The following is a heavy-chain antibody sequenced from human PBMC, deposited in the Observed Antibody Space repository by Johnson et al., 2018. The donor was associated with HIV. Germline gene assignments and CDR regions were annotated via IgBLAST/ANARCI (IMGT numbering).Heavy chain of an antibody. D-gene: IGHD6-13*01. Sequence: QVQVVESGGDLVQPGGSLRLSCAASGFTFNTYGMHWVRQAPGKGLEWVAVIWYDGSNKYYADSVKGRFTISRDNSTLYLQMNSLRVEDTAVYYCARGRIATGGMRGGAFDVWGQGTMVTVSP. V-gene: IGHV3-33*08. CDR1: GFTFNTYG. CDR2: IWYDGSNK. CDR3: ARGRIATGGMRGGAFDV. J-gene: IGHJ3*01.